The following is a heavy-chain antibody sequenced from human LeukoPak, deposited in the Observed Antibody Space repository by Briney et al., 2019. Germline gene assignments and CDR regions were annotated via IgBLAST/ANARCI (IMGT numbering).Heavy chain of an antibody. CDR3: ARALYDFWSGYLYNWFDP. D-gene: IGHD3-3*01. J-gene: IGHJ5*02. CDR1: GFTFSSYW. V-gene: IGHV3-74*01. Sequence: GSLRLSCAASGFTFSSYWMHWVRQAPGKGLVWVSRINSDGSSTSYADSVKGRFTISRDNAKNTLYLQMNSLRAEDTAVYYCARALYDFWSGYLYNWFDPWGQGTLVTVSS. CDR2: INSDGSST.